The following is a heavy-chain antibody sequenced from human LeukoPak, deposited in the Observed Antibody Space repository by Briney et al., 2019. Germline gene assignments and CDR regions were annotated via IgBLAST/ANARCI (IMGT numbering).Heavy chain of an antibody. Sequence: GGSLRLSCAASGFTFSSYSMNWVRQAPGKGLEWVSSISSSSSYIYYADSVKGRFTISRDNAKNSPYLQMNSLRAEDTAVYYCTRLVGSGSYPDLDYWGQGTLVTVSS. D-gene: IGHD3-10*01. J-gene: IGHJ4*02. CDR2: ISSSSSYI. CDR3: TRLVGSGSYPDLDY. V-gene: IGHV3-21*01. CDR1: GFTFSSYS.